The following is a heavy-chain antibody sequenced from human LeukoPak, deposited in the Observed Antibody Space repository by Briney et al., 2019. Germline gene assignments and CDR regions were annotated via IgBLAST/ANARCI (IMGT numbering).Heavy chain of an antibody. CDR1: GGSISSYY. J-gene: IGHJ5*02. D-gene: IGHD4-11*01. CDR2: IYYSGST. V-gene: IGHV4-59*08. Sequence: SETLSLTCTVSGGSISSYYWSWIRQPPGKGLEWIGYIYYSGSTNYNPSLKSRVTISVDTSKNQLSLKLSSVTAADTAVYYRARVGLTTNSGGWFDPWGQGTLVTVSS. CDR3: ARVGLTTNSGGWFDP.